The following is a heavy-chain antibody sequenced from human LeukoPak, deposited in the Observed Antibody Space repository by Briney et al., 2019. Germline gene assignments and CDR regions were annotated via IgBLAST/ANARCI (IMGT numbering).Heavy chain of an antibody. CDR1: GFTFSRFA. CDR3: AKDRGYSLVMDV. Sequence: GGSLRLSCATSGFTFSRFAMHWVRQAPGKGLEWVAVISYDGSNKYYADSVKGRFTISRDNSKNTLYLQMNSLRAEDTAVYYCAKDRGYSLVMDVWGKGTTVTVSS. CDR2: ISYDGSNK. V-gene: IGHV3-30*04. J-gene: IGHJ6*03. D-gene: IGHD6-13*01.